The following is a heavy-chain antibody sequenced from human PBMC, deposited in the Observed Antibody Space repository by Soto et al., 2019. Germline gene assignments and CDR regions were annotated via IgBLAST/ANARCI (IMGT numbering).Heavy chain of an antibody. V-gene: IGHV1-3*01. D-gene: IGHD5-12*01. CDR1: GYTFTSYA. J-gene: IGHJ4*02. CDR3: ARDHSGYGYGDYAQPFDY. Sequence: GASVKVSCKASGYTFTSYAMHWVRQAPGQRLEWMGWINAGNGNTKYLQKFQGRVTITRDTSASTAYMELSSLRSEDTAVYYCARDHSGYGYGDYAQPFDYWGQGTLVTVSS. CDR2: INAGNGNT.